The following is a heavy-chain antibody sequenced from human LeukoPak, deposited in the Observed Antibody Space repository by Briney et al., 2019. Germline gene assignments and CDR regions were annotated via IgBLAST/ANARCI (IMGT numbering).Heavy chain of an antibody. CDR2: INRNNEKT. CDR3: ARDLAPFLAATYAFDI. CDR1: GDRSSTYG. J-gene: IGHJ3*02. Sequence: GASVKVSCKISGDRSSTYGINWVRQAPGQGLEWLGWINRNNEKTKYGQKLQGRVTMTTDTSTSTAYMELRSLRSDDTAVYYCARDLAPFLAATYAFDIWGQGTMVTVSS. D-gene: IGHD6-13*01. V-gene: IGHV1-18*01.